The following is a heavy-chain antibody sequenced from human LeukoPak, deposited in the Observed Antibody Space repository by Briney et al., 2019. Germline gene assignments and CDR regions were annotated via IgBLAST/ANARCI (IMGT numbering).Heavy chain of an antibody. J-gene: IGHJ4*02. CDR1: GFTFSWYL. Sequence: PGGSLRLSCAASGFTFSWYLMSWVRPAPGKGLEGVANLKLEGGEKHYVDSVKGRFTISRDNAKNSLYLQMNSLRAEDTAVYYCARGKVGFDYWGQGTLVTVSS. D-gene: IGHD1-1*01. CDR2: LKLEGGEK. V-gene: IGHV3-7*01. CDR3: ARGKVGFDY.